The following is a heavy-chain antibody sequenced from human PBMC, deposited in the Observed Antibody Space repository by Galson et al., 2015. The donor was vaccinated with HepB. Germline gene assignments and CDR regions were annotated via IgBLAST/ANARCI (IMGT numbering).Heavy chain of an antibody. Sequence: SLRLSCAASGFTFSSYAMSWVRQAPGKGLEWVSAISGSGGSTYYADSVKGRFTISRDNSKNTLYLQMNSLRAEDTAVYYCERMIFGVVSYFDYWGQGTLVTVSS. J-gene: IGHJ4*02. CDR2: ISGSGGST. CDR3: ERMIFGVVSYFDY. D-gene: IGHD3-3*01. CDR1: GFTFSSYA. V-gene: IGHV3-23*01.